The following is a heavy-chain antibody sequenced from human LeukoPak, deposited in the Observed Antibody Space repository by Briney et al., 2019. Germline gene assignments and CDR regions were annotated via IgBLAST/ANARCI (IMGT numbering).Heavy chain of an antibody. V-gene: IGHV3-33*01. Sequence: GGSRRLSCAASGFTFSSYGMHWVRQAPGNGLEWVAVIWYDGSKTYYADSVKGRFTISRDNSKNTLYLQMSSLRADDTAVYYCARYNTGRPDYWGQGTLVTVSS. CDR2: IWYDGSKT. CDR3: ARYNTGRPDY. D-gene: IGHD1-14*01. CDR1: GFTFSSYG. J-gene: IGHJ4*01.